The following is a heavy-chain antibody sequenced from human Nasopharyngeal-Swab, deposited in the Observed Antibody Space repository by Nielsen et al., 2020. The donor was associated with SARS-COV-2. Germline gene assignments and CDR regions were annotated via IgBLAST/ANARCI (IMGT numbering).Heavy chain of an antibody. D-gene: IGHD3-10*01. V-gene: IGHV5-10-1*01. CDR1: GYSFSNYW. Sequence: GGSLRLSCEGSGYSFSNYWISWVRQVPGKGLEWMGKVDPSDSYTDYSPSLRGHVTISVDRSISTAYLQRSSLKASDTAMYYCARQYQNYFGSGDYHGAFDIWGQGTMVTVSS. J-gene: IGHJ3*02. CDR3: ARQYQNYFGSGDYHGAFDI. CDR2: VDPSDSYT.